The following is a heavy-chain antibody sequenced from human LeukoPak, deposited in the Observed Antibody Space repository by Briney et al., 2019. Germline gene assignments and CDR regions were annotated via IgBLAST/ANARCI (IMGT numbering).Heavy chain of an antibody. J-gene: IGHJ4*02. CDR3: ATYHSSGWTMGY. Sequence: ASVKISCKVSGYTFTDYYMHWVQQAPGKGLEWMGLVDPEDGETIYAEKLQGRVTITADTSTDTAYMELSSLRSEDTAMYYCATYHSSGWTMGYWGQGTLVTVSS. V-gene: IGHV1-69-2*01. CDR2: VDPEDGET. CDR1: GYTFTDYY. D-gene: IGHD6-19*01.